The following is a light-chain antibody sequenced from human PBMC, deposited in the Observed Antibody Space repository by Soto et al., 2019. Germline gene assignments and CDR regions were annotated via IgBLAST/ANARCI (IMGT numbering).Light chain of an antibody. Sequence: EIVLTRSPATLSLSPGERATLSCVASQSASSSYLAWYQQKPGLAPRLLIYDASSRATGIPDRFSGSGSGTDFTLTISRLEPEDFAVYYCQQYGSSPWTFGQGTKVDIK. CDR3: QQYGSSPWT. V-gene: IGKV3D-20*01. J-gene: IGKJ1*01. CDR2: DAS. CDR1: QSASSSY.